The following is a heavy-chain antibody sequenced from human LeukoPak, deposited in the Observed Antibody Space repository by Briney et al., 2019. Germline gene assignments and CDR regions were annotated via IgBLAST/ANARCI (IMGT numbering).Heavy chain of an antibody. CDR1: GGFISSYY. CDR3: ARDSAFDGYNDFFDY. CDR2: IYYSGST. Sequence: SETLSLTCTVSGGFISSYYWSWIRQPPGKGLEWIGYIYYSGSTNYNPSLKSRVTISVDTSKNQFSLKQSSVTAADTAVYYCARDSAFDGYNDFFDYWGQGTLVTVSS. J-gene: IGHJ4*02. D-gene: IGHD5-24*01. V-gene: IGHV4-59*01.